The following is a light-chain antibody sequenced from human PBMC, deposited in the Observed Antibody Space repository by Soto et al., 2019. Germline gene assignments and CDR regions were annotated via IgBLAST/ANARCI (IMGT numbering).Light chain of an antibody. V-gene: IGKV1-39*01. CDR1: QSISTF. CDR3: QHSSSTSSYT. J-gene: IGKJ2*01. Sequence: DIQMTQSPSSLSASVGDRVTITCRASQSISTFLNWYQQKPGKAPKVLIYAASSLQSGVPSRFSGSGSGTDFTLTISSLQPEDFATDYCQHSSSTSSYTFGQGTKLEIK. CDR2: AAS.